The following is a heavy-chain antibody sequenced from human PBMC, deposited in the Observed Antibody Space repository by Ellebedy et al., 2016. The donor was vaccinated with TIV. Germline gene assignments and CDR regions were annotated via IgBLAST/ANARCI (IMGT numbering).Heavy chain of an antibody. J-gene: IGHJ6*02. D-gene: IGHD2-2*01. CDR2: IPYDESDK. CDR1: GFTFSSYG. Sequence: GESLKISXAASGFTFSSYGMHWVRQAPGKGLEWVAVIPYDESDKYYADSVKGRFTISRDNSKNTLYLQMNSLRAEDTAAYYCAKARAAAYYYYYGMDVWGQGTTVTVSS. CDR3: AKARAAAYYYYYGMDV. V-gene: IGHV3-30*18.